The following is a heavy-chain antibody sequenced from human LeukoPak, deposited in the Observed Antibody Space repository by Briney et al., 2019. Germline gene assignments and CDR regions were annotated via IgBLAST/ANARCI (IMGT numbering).Heavy chain of an antibody. CDR2: INPSGGDT. J-gene: IGHJ4*02. CDR1: GYTFTSYY. Sequence: ASVKVPCKASGYTFTSYYMHWVRQAPGQGLEWMGIINPSGGDTSYAQKFQGRLTMTRDTSTNTVYMELTSLRSEDTAVYYCAREVMDNLRFDYWGQGILVTVSS. CDR3: AREVMDNLRFDY. D-gene: IGHD1-14*01. V-gene: IGHV1-46*01.